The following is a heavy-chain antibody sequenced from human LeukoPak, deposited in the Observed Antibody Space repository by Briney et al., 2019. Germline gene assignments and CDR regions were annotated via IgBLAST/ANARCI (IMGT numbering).Heavy chain of an antibody. CDR1: GYTFTDSY. J-gene: IGHJ6*03. D-gene: IGHD1-26*01. CDR2: INPTGGST. Sequence: ASVKVSCKASGYTFTDSYLHWVRQAPGHGLEWMGIINPTGGSTSYAQKFQGRVTMTRDTSISTAYMELSRLRSDDTAVYYCARGSGSYYEDYYYYYMDVWGKGTTVTVSS. CDR3: ARGSGSYYEDYYYYYMDV. V-gene: IGHV1-46*01.